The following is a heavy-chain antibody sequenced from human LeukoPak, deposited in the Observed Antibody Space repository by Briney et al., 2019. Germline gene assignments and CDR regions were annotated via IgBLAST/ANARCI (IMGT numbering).Heavy chain of an antibody. V-gene: IGHV4-31*03. D-gene: IGHD4-17*01. CDR2: IYYSGST. Sequence: SETLSLTCTVSGGSISSGGYYWSWIRQHPGKGLEWIGYIYYSGSTYYNPSLKSRVTISVDKSKNQFSLKLSSVTAADTAVYYCARGRTTVTTLDYWGQGTLVTVS. CDR3: ARGRTTVTTLDY. J-gene: IGHJ4*02. CDR1: GGSISSGGYY.